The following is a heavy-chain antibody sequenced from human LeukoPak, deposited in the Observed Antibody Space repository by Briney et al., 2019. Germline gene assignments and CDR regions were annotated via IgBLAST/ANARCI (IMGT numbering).Heavy chain of an antibody. D-gene: IGHD4-23*01. CDR2: IYYSGST. CDR1: GGSISSSSYY. J-gene: IGHJ4*02. Sequence: SETLSLTCTVSGGSISSSSYYWGWIRQPPGKGLEWIGSIYYSGSTYYNPSLKSRVTISVDTSKNQFSLKLSSVTAADTAVYYCARDLKRSTVVSLDYWGQGTLVTVSS. CDR3: ARDLKRSTVVSLDY. V-gene: IGHV4-39*07.